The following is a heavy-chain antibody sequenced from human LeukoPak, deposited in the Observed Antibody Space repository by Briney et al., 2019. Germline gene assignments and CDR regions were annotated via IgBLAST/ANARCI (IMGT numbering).Heavy chain of an antibody. Sequence: GGSLRLSCAASGFTFSGYAMTWVRQAPGKGLEWVATISGPGSTTYYADSVKGRFTISRDSSQNTLYLQMNSPRAEDTAIYYCAKGLLTKTHGISWDPFDSWGQGTLVSVSS. V-gene: IGHV3-23*01. J-gene: IGHJ4*02. D-gene: IGHD6-13*01. CDR2: ISGPGSTT. CDR3: AKGLLTKTHGISWDPFDS. CDR1: GFTFSGYA.